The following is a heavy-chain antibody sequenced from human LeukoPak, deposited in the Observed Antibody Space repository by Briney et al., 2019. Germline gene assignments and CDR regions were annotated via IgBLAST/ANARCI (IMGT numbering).Heavy chain of an antibody. CDR2: IYPGDSDT. D-gene: IGHD3-3*01. CDR1: GYSFTSYW. V-gene: IGHV5-51*01. CDR3: ARSDYDFWSGYYYDAFDI. J-gene: IGHJ3*02. Sequence: GESLKISCKGSGYSFTSYWIGWVRQMPGKGLEWMGIIYPGDSDTRYSPSLQGQVTISADKSISTAYLQWSSLKASDTAMYYCARSDYDFWSGYYYDAFDIWGQGTMVTVSS.